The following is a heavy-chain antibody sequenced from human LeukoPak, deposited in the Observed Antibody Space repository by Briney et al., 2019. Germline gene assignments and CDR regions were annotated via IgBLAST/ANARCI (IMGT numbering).Heavy chain of an antibody. J-gene: IGHJ4*02. CDR2: IRTNGDST. Sequence: PGGSLRLSCEASGFAFSFFAMSWLRQAPGKGLEWVSTIRTNGDSTHYADSVKGRFTISRDNSKDTLYLQMNSMRGEDSAIYYCAKGQELDDGVFDSWGQGTLVTVSS. V-gene: IGHV3-23*01. D-gene: IGHD1-1*01. CDR1: GFAFSFFA. CDR3: AKGQELDDGVFDS.